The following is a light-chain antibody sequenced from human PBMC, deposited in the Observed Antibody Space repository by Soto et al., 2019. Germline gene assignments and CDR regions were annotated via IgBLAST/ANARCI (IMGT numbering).Light chain of an antibody. CDR1: QYINTR. CDR2: QTS. CDR3: QQYGDWPGA. J-gene: IGKJ4*01. Sequence: EIVLTQSPATLSSFPGDRVTLSCRASQYINTRLAWYQHRPGQAPRLLIYQTSIRAAGIPARFSGSGSGTEFSLTISSLQSEDFAVYSCQQYGDWPGAFGGGTKVDIK. V-gene: IGKV3D-15*01.